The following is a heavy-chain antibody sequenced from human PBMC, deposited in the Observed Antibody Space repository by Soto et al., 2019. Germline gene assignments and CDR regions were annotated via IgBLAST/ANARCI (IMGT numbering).Heavy chain of an antibody. V-gene: IGHV1-18*01. CDR3: ARDQSVPGNSLYYYYYAMDV. Sequence: GASVKVSCKASGYTFTSYGISWVRQAPGQGLEWMGWISAYNGNTNYAQKLQGRVTMTTDTSTSTAYMELRSLRSDDTAVYYCARDQSVPGNSLYYYYYAMDVWGQGTTVTVSS. J-gene: IGHJ6*02. CDR1: GYTFTSYG. D-gene: IGHD6-13*01. CDR2: ISAYNGNT.